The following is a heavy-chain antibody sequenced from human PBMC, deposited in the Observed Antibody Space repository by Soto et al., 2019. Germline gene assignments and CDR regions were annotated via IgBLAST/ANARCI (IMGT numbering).Heavy chain of an antibody. V-gene: IGHV1-69*06. D-gene: IGHD3-22*01. CDR1: GGTFSSYA. CDR3: ARRYYYDSSGTFDY. CDR2: IIPIFGTA. J-gene: IGHJ4*02. Sequence: GASVKVSCKASGGTFSSYAISWVRQAPGQGLEWTGGIIPIFGTANYAQKFQGRVTITADKSTSTAYMELSSLRSEDTAVYYCARRYYYDSSGTFDYWGQGTLVTVSS.